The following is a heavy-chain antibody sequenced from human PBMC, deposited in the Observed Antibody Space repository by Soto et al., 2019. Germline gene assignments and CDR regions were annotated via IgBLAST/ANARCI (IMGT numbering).Heavy chain of an antibody. Sequence: PVGSLRLSCAASGSTFSNYAMTWVRQAPGKGLEWVSSITVSGHRTYHADSVKGRFSISRDNSKSTAYLEMNRLRAEDTAVYYCANNVYGGYVYFDYWGQGTPVTVSS. CDR1: GSTFSNYA. D-gene: IGHD5-12*01. V-gene: IGHV3-23*01. CDR3: ANNVYGGYVYFDY. J-gene: IGHJ4*02. CDR2: ITVSGHRT.